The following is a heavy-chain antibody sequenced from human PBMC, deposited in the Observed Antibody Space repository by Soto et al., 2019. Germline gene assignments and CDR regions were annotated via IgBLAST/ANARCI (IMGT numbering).Heavy chain of an antibody. V-gene: IGHV1-46*01. CDR1: GYTFTSKN. J-gene: IGHJ5*02. CDR2: INPSIGTT. D-gene: IGHD6-13*01. Sequence: ALASVSCKASGYTFTSKNMHWVRQAPGQGLEWMGVINPSIGTTTYAQKFQGRVTMTSDTSTSSVYMEVSSLRAEDTAVYYCGRDVGDSSSWYVLNGFAPWGQGTLVTVSS. CDR3: GRDVGDSSSWYVLNGFAP.